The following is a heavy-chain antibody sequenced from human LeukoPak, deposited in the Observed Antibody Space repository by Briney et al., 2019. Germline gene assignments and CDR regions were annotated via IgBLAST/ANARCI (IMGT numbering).Heavy chain of an antibody. Sequence: GGSLRLSCAASGFTFSDYYMSWIRQAPGKGLGWVSYISSSGSTIYYADSVKGRFTISRDNAKNSLYLQMNSLRAEDTAVYCCAVIVVVTAIIDYWGQGTLVTVSS. CDR2: ISSSGSTI. D-gene: IGHD2-21*02. V-gene: IGHV3-11*01. CDR3: AVIVVVTAIIDY. J-gene: IGHJ4*02. CDR1: GFTFSDYY.